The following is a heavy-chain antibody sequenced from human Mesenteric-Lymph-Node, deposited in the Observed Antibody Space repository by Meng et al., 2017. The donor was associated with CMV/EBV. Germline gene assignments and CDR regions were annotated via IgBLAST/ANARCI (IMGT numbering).Heavy chain of an antibody. V-gene: IGHV1-2*02. CDR1: GYTFTGYY. Sequence: ASVKVSCKASGYTFTGYYMHWVRQAPGQGLEWMGWINPNSGGTNYAQKFQGRVTMTRDTSISTAYMELSRLRSDDTAVYYCARGGSGQIVVVIAAPFDYWGQGTLVTVSS. CDR3: ARGGSGQIVVVIAAPFDY. J-gene: IGHJ4*02. D-gene: IGHD2-21*01. CDR2: INPNSGGT.